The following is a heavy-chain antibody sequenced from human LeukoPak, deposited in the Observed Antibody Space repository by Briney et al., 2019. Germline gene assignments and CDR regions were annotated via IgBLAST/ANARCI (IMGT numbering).Heavy chain of an antibody. CDR2: ISWNSGSI. Sequence: PGGSLRLSCAASGFTFDDYAMHWVRHAPGKGLEWVSGISWNSGSIGYADSVKGRFTISRDNAKNSLYLQMNSLRAEDTALYYCAKAPGYSSSSFDYWGQGTLVTVSS. CDR1: GFTFDDYA. V-gene: IGHV3-9*01. CDR3: AKAPGYSSSSFDY. D-gene: IGHD6-6*01. J-gene: IGHJ4*02.